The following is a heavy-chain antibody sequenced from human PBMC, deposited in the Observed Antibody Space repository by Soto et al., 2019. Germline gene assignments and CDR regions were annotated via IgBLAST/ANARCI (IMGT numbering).Heavy chain of an antibody. V-gene: IGHV3-7*01. CDR2: IKQDGSEK. CDR3: ARDDLWGPNKRYCSGGSCYNYYYYGMDV. J-gene: IGHJ6*02. D-gene: IGHD2-15*01. Sequence: GSLRLSCAASGFTFSSYWMSWVRQAPGKGLEWVANIKQDGSEKYYVDSVKGRFTISRDNAKNSLYLQMNSLRAEDTAVYYCARDDLWGPNKRYCSGGSCYNYYYYGMDVWGQGTTVTVSS. CDR1: GFTFSSYW.